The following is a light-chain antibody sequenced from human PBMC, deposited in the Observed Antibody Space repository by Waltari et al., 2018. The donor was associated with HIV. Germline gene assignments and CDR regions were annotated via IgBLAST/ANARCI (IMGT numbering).Light chain of an antibody. CDR1: SSNIGAGYD. V-gene: IGLV1-40*01. Sequence: QSELTQPPSVSAATGQRVTISCTGSSSNIGAGYDVHWYQQVPGRAPKVVIYGNTNRPSGFPDRFSGSKSGSSASLVITGLQSEDEADYYCQSYDSNLSGLFGGGTKVTVL. CDR3: QSYDSNLSGL. CDR2: GNT. J-gene: IGLJ2*01.